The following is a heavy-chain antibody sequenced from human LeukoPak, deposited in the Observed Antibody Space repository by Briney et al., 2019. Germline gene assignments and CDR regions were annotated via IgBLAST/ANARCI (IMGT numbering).Heavy chain of an antibody. D-gene: IGHD2-15*01. CDR2: ISDRGGST. J-gene: IGHJ6*02. V-gene: IGHV3-64D*09. Sequence: GGSLRLSCSASGFPFSIYAMHWVRQAPGKGLEYVSAISDRGGSTYYADSVKGRFTISRDNSKNTLYLQMSSLRAEDTAVYFCVRGYSFGPYGMDVWGQGTTVTVSS. CDR3: VRGYSFGPYGMDV. CDR1: GFPFSIYA.